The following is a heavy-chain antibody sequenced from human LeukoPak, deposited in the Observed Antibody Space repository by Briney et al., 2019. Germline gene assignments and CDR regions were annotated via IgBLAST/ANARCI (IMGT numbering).Heavy chain of an antibody. J-gene: IGHJ4*02. V-gene: IGHV3-23*01. CDR1: GFTFSSCA. D-gene: IGHD5-24*01. CDR2: ISGSGGST. CDR3: AKGRGWLQFFDY. Sequence: GGSLRLSCAASGFTFSSCAMSWVRQAPGKGLEWVSAISGSGGSTYYADSVKGRFTISRDNSKNTLYLQMNSLRAEDTAVYYCAKGRGWLQFFDYWGQGTLVTVSS.